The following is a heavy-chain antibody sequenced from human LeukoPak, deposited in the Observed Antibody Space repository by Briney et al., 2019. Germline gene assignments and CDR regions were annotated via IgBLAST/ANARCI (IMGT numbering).Heavy chain of an antibody. CDR2: MNTDGSAT. J-gene: IGHJ6*02. Sequence: GGSLRLSCAASGFIFSSYWMHWVRQGPGKGPVWVSCMNTDGSATTYADSVKGRFTISRDNAKNTLYLQMNSLRVEDTAVYYCARTPDESDIVVVPAATYYYYYGMDVWGQGTTVTVSS. D-gene: IGHD2-2*01. CDR1: GFIFSSYW. V-gene: IGHV3-74*01. CDR3: ARTPDESDIVVVPAATYYYYYGMDV.